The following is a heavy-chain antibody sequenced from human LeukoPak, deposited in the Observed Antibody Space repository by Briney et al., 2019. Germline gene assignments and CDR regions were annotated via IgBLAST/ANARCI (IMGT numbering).Heavy chain of an antibody. CDR3: ARVXHGFGEYYFDY. D-gene: IGHD3-10*01. V-gene: IGHV4-59*08. Sequence: SETLSLTCTVSGGSISSYYWSWIRQPPGKGLEWIGYIYYSGSTNYNPSLKSRVTISVDTSKNQFSLKLSSVTAADTAVYYCARVXHGFGEYYFDYWGQGTLVTVSS. CDR2: IYYSGST. CDR1: GGSISSYY. J-gene: IGHJ4*02.